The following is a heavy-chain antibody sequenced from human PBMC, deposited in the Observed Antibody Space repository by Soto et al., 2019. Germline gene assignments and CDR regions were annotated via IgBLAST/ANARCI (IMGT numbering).Heavy chain of an antibody. V-gene: IGHV4-59*12. CDR2: ISYSGAT. CDR1: GASISGYH. Sequence: SETLSLTCTVSGASISGYHCSWIRQFPGKGLECLGYISYSGATNYNPSLKSRITMSIDTSKNQFSLQLNSVTAEDTAIYYCAKDIYELSPYYFDCWGQGTLVTVSS. CDR3: AKDIYELSPYYFDC. J-gene: IGHJ4*02. D-gene: IGHD3-3*01.